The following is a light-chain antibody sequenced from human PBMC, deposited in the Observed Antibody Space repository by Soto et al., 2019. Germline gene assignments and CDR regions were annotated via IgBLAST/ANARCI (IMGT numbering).Light chain of an antibody. V-gene: IGKV4-1*01. CDR1: QSVLYSSNNKNY. Sequence: DIVMTQSPDSLAVSLGERATINCKSSQSVLYSSNNKNYLAWYQHKPGQPPKLLIYWASTRESGVPDRFSGSGSGTDFTLTISSLQAEDVAVYFGQQYYSTAPWTFGQGTKVEIK. CDR3: QQYYSTAPWT. J-gene: IGKJ1*01. CDR2: WAS.